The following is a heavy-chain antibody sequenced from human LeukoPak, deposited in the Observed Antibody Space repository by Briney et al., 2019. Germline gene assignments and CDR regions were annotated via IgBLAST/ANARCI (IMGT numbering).Heavy chain of an antibody. CDR3: ARDRLLWFGELLYYFDY. CDR1: GYTFTSYG. V-gene: IGHV1-18*01. Sequence: ASVKVSCKASGYTFTSYGISWVRQAPGQGLEWMGWISAYNGNTNYAQKLQGRVTMTTDTSTSTAYMELRSLRSDDTAVYYCARDRLLWFGELLYYFDYWGQGTLVTVSS. J-gene: IGHJ4*02. D-gene: IGHD3-10*01. CDR2: ISAYNGNT.